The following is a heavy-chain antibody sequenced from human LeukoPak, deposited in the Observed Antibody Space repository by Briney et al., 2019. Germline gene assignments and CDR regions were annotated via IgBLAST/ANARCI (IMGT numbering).Heavy chain of an antibody. D-gene: IGHD3-10*01. CDR2: ISGSGGST. CDR3: AKDRGITMVRGVNY. CDR1: GFTFSSYS. V-gene: IGHV3-23*01. Sequence: GGSLRLSCAASGFTFSSYSMNWVRQAPGKGLEWVSAISGSGGSTYYADSVKGRFTISRDNSKNTLYLQMNSLKAEDTAVYYCAKDRGITMVRGVNYWGQGTLVTVSS. J-gene: IGHJ4*02.